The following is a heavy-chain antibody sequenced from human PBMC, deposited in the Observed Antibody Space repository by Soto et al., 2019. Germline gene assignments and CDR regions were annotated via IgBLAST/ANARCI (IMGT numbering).Heavy chain of an antibody. V-gene: IGHV4-4*02. CDR3: ARESYSATEGRDGYNLLY. D-gene: IGHD5-12*01. Sequence: QVQLQESGPGLVKPSGTLSLTCAVSGDSVTNNNWWNWVRQPPGKGLEWIGEIHHSGSTNYNPSLKSPVTISLDKSRNRFSLSLTSVTAADTAVYYCARESYSATEGRDGYNLLYWGQGSRITVSS. CDR1: GDSVTNNNW. CDR2: IHHSGST. J-gene: IGHJ4*02.